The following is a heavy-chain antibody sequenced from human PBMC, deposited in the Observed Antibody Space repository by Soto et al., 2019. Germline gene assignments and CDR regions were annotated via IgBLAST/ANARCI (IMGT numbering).Heavy chain of an antibody. V-gene: IGHV1-58*02. Sequence: QMQLVQSGPEVKKPGTSVKVSCKASGFTFTSSAMQWVRQARGQRLEWIGWIVVGSGNTNYAQKFQRRVTISRDMSTSTAYMELSSLRSEDTAVYYCAAAHEVVVPAASSRGYYYYGMDVWGQGTTVTVSS. J-gene: IGHJ6*02. D-gene: IGHD2-2*01. CDR1: GFTFTSSA. CDR3: AAAHEVVVPAASSRGYYYYGMDV. CDR2: IVVGSGNT.